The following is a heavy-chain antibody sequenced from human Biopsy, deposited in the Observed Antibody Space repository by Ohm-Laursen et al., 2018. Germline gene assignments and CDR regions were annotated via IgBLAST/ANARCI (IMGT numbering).Heavy chain of an antibody. V-gene: IGHV4-4*07. CDR1: GGSLSSYS. CDR2: IYTSGIT. CDR3: ARLTRRGNIIFFDY. Sequence: GTLPLTCTVSGGSLSSYSWSWIRQPAGKGLEWIGQIYTSGITTYNPSLKGRVIVSVGPPKSQISLKLTSVTASDTAIYYCARLTRRGNIIFFDYWGQGTLVAVSS. J-gene: IGHJ4*02. D-gene: IGHD1-26*01.